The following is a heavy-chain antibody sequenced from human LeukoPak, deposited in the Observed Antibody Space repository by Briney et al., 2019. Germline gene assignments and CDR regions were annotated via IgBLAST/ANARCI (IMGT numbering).Heavy chain of an antibody. Sequence: GESLKISCKGSGYTFTNYWIAWVRQMPGKGLEWMGIIYPGDSDTRYTPSFQGQVTISADKSISTAYLQWSSLKASDTAMYYCASRFESDFDYWGQGTLVTVSS. CDR2: IYPGDSDT. V-gene: IGHV5-51*01. CDR3: ASRFESDFDY. D-gene: IGHD3-9*01. CDR1: GYTFTNYW. J-gene: IGHJ4*02.